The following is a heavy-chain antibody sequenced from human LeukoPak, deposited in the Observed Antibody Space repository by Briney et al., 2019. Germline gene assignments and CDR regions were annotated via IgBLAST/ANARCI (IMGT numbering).Heavy chain of an antibody. CDR2: ISAYNGNT. CDR1: SYTFTSYG. V-gene: IGHV1-18*01. D-gene: IGHD1-26*01. Sequence: ASVKVSCKASSYTFTSYGISWVRQAPGQGLEWMGWISAYNGNTKYAQKLQGRVTMTTDTSTSTAYMELRSLRSDDTAVYYCARGLGGSGSYFLTFDYWGQGTLVTVSS. CDR3: ARGLGGSGSYFLTFDY. J-gene: IGHJ4*02.